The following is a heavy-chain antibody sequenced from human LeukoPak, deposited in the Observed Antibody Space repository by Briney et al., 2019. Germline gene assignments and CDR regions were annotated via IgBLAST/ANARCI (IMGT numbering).Heavy chain of an antibody. CDR2: ISSSSSYI. CDR1: GFTFSSYS. V-gene: IGHV3-21*01. CDR3: ARDKSNYGGYYFDY. D-gene: IGHD4-11*01. J-gene: IGHJ4*02. Sequence: PGGSLRLSCAASGFTFSSYSMNWVRQAPGKGLEWVSSISSSSSYIYYADSVKGRFTISRDNAKNSLYLQMNSLRAEDTAVYYCARDKSNYGGYYFDYWGQGTLVTVSS.